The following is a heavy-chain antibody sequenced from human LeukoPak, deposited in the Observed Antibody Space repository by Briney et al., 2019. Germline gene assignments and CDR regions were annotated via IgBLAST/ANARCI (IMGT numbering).Heavy chain of an antibody. CDR1: GGSISDYY. CDR2: IYYSGST. D-gene: IGHD5-24*01. Sequence: SETLSLTCTVSGGSISDYYWSWIRQPPGKGLEWIGYIYYSGSTNYNPSLKSRVTISVDTSKNQFSLKLSSVTAADTAVYYCARRARKDGYNYDYWGRGTLVTVSS. J-gene: IGHJ4*02. V-gene: IGHV4-59*01. CDR3: ARRARKDGYNYDY.